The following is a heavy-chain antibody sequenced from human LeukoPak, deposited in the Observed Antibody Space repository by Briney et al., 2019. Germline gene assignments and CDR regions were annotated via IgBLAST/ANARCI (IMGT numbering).Heavy chain of an antibody. CDR3: AKSLGSGEYYFDY. D-gene: IGHD3-10*01. J-gene: IGHJ4*02. V-gene: IGHV3-23*01. CDR2: ISGSGGST. CDR1: GFTFSSYA. Sequence: PGGSLRLSCAASGFTFSSYAMSWVRQAPGKGREWVSAISGSGGSTYYADSVKGRFTISRDNSKNTLYLQMNSLRAEDTAVYYCAKSLGSGEYYFDYWGQGTLVTVSS.